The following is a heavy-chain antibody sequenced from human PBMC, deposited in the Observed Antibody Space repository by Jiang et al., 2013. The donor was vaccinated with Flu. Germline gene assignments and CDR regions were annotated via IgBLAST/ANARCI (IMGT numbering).Heavy chain of an antibody. CDR2: INWNSGSI. J-gene: IGHJ6*02. V-gene: IGHV3-9*01. CDR1: GFTFDDFA. Sequence: QLVESGGGLVQPGRSLRLSCAASGFTFDDFAMYWVRQAPGKGLEWVSGINWNSGSIGYADSVKGRFIISRDNAKNSLYLRMNSLRAEDTALYYCAKDIRNGYYYYGMDVWGQGTTVTVSS. CDR3: AKDIRNGYYYYGMDV.